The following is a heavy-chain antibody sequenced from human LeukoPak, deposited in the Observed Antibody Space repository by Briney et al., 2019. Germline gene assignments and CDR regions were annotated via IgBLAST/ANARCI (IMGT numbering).Heavy chain of an antibody. D-gene: IGHD3-22*01. Sequence: SETQSLTCTVSGGSTSSYYWSWIRQPPGKGLEWIGYIYYSGSTNYNPSLKSRVTISVDTSKNQFSLKLSSVTAADTAVYYCARGNYDSSGYGYWGQGTLVTVSS. J-gene: IGHJ4*02. CDR3: ARGNYDSSGYGY. CDR1: GGSTSSYY. CDR2: IYYSGST. V-gene: IGHV4-59*01.